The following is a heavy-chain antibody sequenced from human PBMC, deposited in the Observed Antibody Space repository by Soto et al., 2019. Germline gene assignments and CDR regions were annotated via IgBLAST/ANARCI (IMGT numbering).Heavy chain of an antibody. D-gene: IGHD6-6*01. V-gene: IGHV3-23*01. Sequence: EVQLLESGGGLVQPGGSLRLSCAASGFTLNSYAMTWVRQAPGKGLEWVSTITSSGSNTYSADSVKGRFTISRDNSKNTLYLQMDSLRADDTSIYYCANDYGSSSTLFDYWGQGTLVTVSS. J-gene: IGHJ4*02. CDR2: ITSSGSNT. CDR1: GFTLNSYA. CDR3: ANDYGSSSTLFDY.